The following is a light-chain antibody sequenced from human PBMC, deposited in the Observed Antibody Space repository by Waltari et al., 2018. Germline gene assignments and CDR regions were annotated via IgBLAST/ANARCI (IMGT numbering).Light chain of an antibody. CDR2: WAS. CDR3: QQHYSSPYT. J-gene: IGKJ2*01. V-gene: IGKV4-1*01. CDR1: QNILYSANSKNY. Sequence: DIVMTPSPDSLAVSLGGRATTQCNSTQNILYSANSKNYVAWYQQKPGQPPKLLIYWASSRETGVPDRFSGSGSGTDFTLTISSLQAEDVAVYYCQQHYSSPYTFGQGTKLEI.